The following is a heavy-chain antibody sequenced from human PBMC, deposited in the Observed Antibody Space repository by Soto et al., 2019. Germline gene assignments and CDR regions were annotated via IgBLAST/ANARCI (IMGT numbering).Heavy chain of an antibody. Sequence: SVKVSCKASGGLFSSYPISWVRQVPGQGLGWMGGIIPVLQTAYYTQRFQGRVTITADESTNTAYMELSSLRSEDTATYYCARGGSGYTWFNEFWGQGTLVTVSS. D-gene: IGHD3-22*01. CDR2: IIPVLQTA. J-gene: IGHJ4*02. CDR1: GGLFSSYP. V-gene: IGHV1-69*13. CDR3: ARGGSGYTWFNEF.